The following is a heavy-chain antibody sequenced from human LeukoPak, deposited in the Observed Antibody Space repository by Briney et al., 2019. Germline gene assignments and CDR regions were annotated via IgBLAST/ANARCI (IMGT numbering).Heavy chain of an antibody. CDR2: ISGSADTT. V-gene: IGHV3-23*01. CDR3: AKRAVAGTGRAFDI. J-gene: IGHJ3*02. CDR1: GFTFSSYA. D-gene: IGHD6-19*01. Sequence: GSLRLSCAASGFTFSSYAMNWVRQAPGKGLEWVSIISGSADTTYYADSVKGRFTISRDNSKSTLYLQMNSLRAEDTAVYYCAKRAVAGTGRAFDIWGQGTMVTVPS.